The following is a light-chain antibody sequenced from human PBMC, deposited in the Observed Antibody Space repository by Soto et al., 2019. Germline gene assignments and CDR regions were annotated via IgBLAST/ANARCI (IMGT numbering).Light chain of an antibody. CDR2: DVY. J-gene: IGLJ1*01. CDR3: SSYTTSSSYV. V-gene: IGLV2-14*01. CDR1: SSDVGGFNY. Sequence: VLTQPASVSGSPGQSITLSCTGTSSDVGGFNYVSWYQQHPGKAPKLLIFDVYSRPSGISNRFSGSKSGNTASLTISGLQAEDEADYYCSSYTTSSSYVFGAGTKVTVL.